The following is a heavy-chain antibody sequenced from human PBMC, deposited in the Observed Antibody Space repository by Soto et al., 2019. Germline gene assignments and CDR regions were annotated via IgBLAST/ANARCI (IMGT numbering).Heavy chain of an antibody. J-gene: IGHJ4*02. CDR1: GFPFSSYV. V-gene: IGHV3-23*01. CDR2: ISGGGSNT. CDR3: AQALHTYSTSPRGRYFDY. Sequence: VSLRLSCAASGFPFSSYVMSWVRQAPGKGLEGVSGISGGGSNTFYADYVKGRCTISRDNSKTPLLLQMNSLEAEDTAVYYSAQALHTYSTSPRGRYFDYWGQGIGVTVSS. D-gene: IGHD4-4*01.